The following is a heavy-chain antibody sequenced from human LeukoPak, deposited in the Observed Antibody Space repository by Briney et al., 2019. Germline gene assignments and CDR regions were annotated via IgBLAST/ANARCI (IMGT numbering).Heavy chain of an antibody. CDR2: INHSGST. V-gene: IGHV4-34*01. D-gene: IGHD3-10*01. CDR1: GGSFSGYY. CDR3: ARGHFNWALAMVRGVISWFDP. J-gene: IGHJ5*02. Sequence: SETLSLTCAVYGGSFSGYYWSWIRQLPGKGLEWIGEINHSGSTNYNPSLKSRVTISVDTSKNQFSLKLSSVTAADTAVYYCARGHFNWALAMVRGVISWFDPWGQGTLVTVSS.